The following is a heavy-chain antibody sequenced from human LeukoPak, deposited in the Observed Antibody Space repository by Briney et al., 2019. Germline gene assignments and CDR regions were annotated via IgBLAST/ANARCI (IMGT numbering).Heavy chain of an antibody. V-gene: IGHV3-7*01. CDR1: GFTFSSYW. CDR3: TTGYSSGWYNEGNY. CDR2: IKQDGSGE. Sequence: PGGSLRLSCVASGFTFSSYWMSWVRQAPGKGLEWVAKIKQDGSGEYYLDSVKSRFTISRDNAKNSLYLQMNSLRAEDTAVYFCTTGYSSGWYNEGNYWGQGTLVTVSS. D-gene: IGHD6-19*01. J-gene: IGHJ4*02.